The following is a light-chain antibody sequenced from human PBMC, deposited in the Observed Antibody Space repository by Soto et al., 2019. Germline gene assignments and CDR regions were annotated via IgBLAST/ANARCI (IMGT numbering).Light chain of an antibody. CDR2: GAS. Sequence: PGERATLSCRASQSVSSSYLAWYQQKPGQAPRLLIYGASSSATGIPDRFSGSGSGTDFTLTISRLEPEDFAVYYCRQYGSSPPYTFGQGTKLEIK. CDR1: QSVSSSY. CDR3: RQYGSSPPYT. J-gene: IGKJ2*01. V-gene: IGKV3-20*01.